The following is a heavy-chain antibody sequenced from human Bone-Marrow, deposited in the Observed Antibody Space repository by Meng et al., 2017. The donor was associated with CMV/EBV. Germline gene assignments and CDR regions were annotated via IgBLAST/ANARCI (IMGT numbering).Heavy chain of an antibody. CDR3: ARGGGPYYYYYVMDV. CDR2: ISAYNGNT. J-gene: IGHJ6*02. D-gene: IGHD3-16*01. Sequence: ASVKVSCKASGYTFTSYGISWVRQAPGQGLEWMGWISAYNGNTNYAQKLQGRVTMTEDTSTDTAYMELSSLRSEDTAVYYCARGGGPYYYYYVMDVWGQGTTATLSS. CDR1: GYTFTSYG. V-gene: IGHV1-18*01.